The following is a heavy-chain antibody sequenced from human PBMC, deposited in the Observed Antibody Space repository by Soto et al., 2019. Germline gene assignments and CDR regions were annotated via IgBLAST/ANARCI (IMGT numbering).Heavy chain of an antibody. Sequence: GVSLRLSCSASRFTFSRYAMTWGRQVPGEWLQRNIPLTPRGASTLFVDSVKGRFTICRYYTKNTLYLQMNSLTAADTAVYYCAKDSPVSGNYQDLDYWGQGTLVTVSS. D-gene: IGHD1-26*01. CDR2: LTPRGAST. CDR1: RFTFSRYA. J-gene: IGHJ4*02. V-gene: IGHV3-23*01. CDR3: AKDSPVSGNYQDLDY.